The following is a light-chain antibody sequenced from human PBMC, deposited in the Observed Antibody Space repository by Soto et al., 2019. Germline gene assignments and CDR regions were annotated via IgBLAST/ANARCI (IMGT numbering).Light chain of an antibody. CDR1: QSVTSRY. J-gene: IGKJ2*01. CDR2: GAS. V-gene: IGKV3-20*01. Sequence: EIVLTQSPGTLSLSPGERATLSCKASQSVTSRYLAWYQQKPGQAPRLLIYGASSRATGIPDRFSGSGSATEFTIHISRLEPEDFSVYFCQQYNNSPEYTFGQGTKLEIK. CDR3: QQYNNSPEYT.